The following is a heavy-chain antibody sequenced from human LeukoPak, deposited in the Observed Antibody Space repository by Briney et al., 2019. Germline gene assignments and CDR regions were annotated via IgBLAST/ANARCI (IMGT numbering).Heavy chain of an antibody. J-gene: IGHJ4*02. CDR3: ARGRGPLRVEFGD. D-gene: IGHD3-16*01. V-gene: IGHV4-4*09. CDR1: GGSLKSHY. CDR2: IYSGGST. Sequence: TSETLSLTCNVSGGSLKSHYCSWVRQAPGKGLEWIGFIYSGGSTTYNPSLKSRVSISAETSKNQFSLRMTSLTAADTAVYYCARGRGPLRVEFGDWGQGALVTVSS.